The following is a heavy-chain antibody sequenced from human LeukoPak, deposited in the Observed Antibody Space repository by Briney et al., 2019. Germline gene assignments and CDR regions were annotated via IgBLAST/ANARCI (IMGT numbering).Heavy chain of an antibody. CDR2: ISAYNGNT. J-gene: IGHJ3*02. V-gene: IGHV1-18*01. CDR3: ARDIFLPYYYDSSGYPGNDAFDI. D-gene: IGHD3-22*01. Sequence: VASVKVSCKASGNTFTSYGISWVRQAPGQGLEWMGWISAYNGNTNYAQKFQGRVTMTTDTSTSTAYMELRSLRSDDTAVYYCARDIFLPYYYDSSGYPGNDAFDIWGQGTMVTVSS. CDR1: GNTFTSYG.